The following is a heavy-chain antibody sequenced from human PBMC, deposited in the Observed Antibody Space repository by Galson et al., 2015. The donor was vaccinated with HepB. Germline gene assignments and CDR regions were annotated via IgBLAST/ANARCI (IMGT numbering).Heavy chain of an antibody. CDR1: GYTLTELS. CDR3: AIHYREAWELLLGTYNLNDAFDI. J-gene: IGHJ3*02. CDR2: FDPEDGET. V-gene: IGHV1-24*01. D-gene: IGHD1-26*01. Sequence: SVKVSCKVSGYTLTELSMHWVRQAPGKGLEWVGGFDPEDGETIYAQKFQGRVTMTEDTSTDAAYMELSSLRSEDTAVYYCAIHYREAWELLLGTYNLNDAFDIWGQGTMVTVSS.